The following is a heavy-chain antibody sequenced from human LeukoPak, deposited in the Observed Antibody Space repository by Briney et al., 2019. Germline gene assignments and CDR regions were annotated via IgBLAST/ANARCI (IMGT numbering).Heavy chain of an antibody. Sequence: GRSLRLSCAASGFTFSNSGIHWVRQAPGKGLEWVAVISYDGSSKYYADSVKGRFTISRDNSKNTLYLQMNSLRAEDTAVYYCAKDLDSSGWYGNWYFDPWGRGTLVTVSS. CDR3: AKDLDSSGWYGNWYFDP. D-gene: IGHD6-19*01. CDR1: GFTFSNSG. J-gene: IGHJ2*01. CDR2: ISYDGSSK. V-gene: IGHV3-30*18.